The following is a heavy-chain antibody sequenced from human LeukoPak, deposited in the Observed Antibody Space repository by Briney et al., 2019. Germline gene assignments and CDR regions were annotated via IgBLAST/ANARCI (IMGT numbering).Heavy chain of an antibody. J-gene: IGHJ4*02. Sequence: TGGSLRLSCVASGFTFSSYELNWVRQAPGKGLEWVSYIGSSGSIIYYADSVKGRFTISRDNAKNSLYLQMNSLRAEDTAVYYCATIAAAGTVFDYWGQGTLVTVSS. D-gene: IGHD6-13*01. CDR3: ATIAAAGTVFDY. V-gene: IGHV3-48*03. CDR2: IGSSGSII. CDR1: GFTFSSYE.